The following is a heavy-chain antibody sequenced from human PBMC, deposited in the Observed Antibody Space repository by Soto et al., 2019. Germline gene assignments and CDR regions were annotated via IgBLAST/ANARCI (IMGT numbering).Heavy chain of an antibody. CDR3: ARDPPYCTNGVCYFSYGMDV. CDR1: GFTFSSYG. J-gene: IGHJ6*02. Sequence: GALRLSGAASGFTFSSYGMHWVRQAPGKGLEWVAVIWYDGSNKYYADSVKGRFTISRDNSKNTLYLQMNSLRAEDTAVYYCARDPPYCTNGVCYFSYGMDVWGQGTTVTVSS. CDR2: IWYDGSNK. V-gene: IGHV3-33*01. D-gene: IGHD2-8*01.